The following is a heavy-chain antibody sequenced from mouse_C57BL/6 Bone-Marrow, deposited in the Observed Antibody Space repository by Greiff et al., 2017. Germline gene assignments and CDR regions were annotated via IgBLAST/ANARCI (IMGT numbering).Heavy chain of an antibody. J-gene: IGHJ2*01. V-gene: IGHV5-16*01. Sequence: EVKLVESEGGLVQPGSSMKLSCTASGFTFRDYYMAWVRQVPEKGLEWVANINYDGSSTYYLDSLKSRFIISRDNAKNILYLQMRSLKSEDTASYYCAREGAFCFDYWGQGTTLTVSS. CDR3: AREGAFCFDY. CDR1: GFTFRDYY. CDR2: INYDGSST.